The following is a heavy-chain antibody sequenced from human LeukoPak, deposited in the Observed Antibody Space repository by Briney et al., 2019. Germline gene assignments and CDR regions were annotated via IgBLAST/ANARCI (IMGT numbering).Heavy chain of an antibody. J-gene: IGHJ3*01. CDR1: GFSFNTFW. CDR3: ARPRYCSSMSCYFHAFDV. V-gene: IGHV3-7*01. Sequence: PGGSLRLSCAASGFSFNTFWMTWVRQAPGKGLEWVANIKEDGSEEYYVDSVKGRFPISRDNAKNTLYLQMNSLRAEDTAVYYCARPRYCSSMSCYFHAFDVWGQGTMVTVSS. D-gene: IGHD2-2*01. CDR2: IKEDGSEE.